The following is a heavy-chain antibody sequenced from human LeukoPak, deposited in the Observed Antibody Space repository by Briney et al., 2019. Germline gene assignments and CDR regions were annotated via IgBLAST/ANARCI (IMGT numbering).Heavy chain of an antibody. V-gene: IGHV4-34*01. CDR2: INHSGST. CDR3: AKDLIRQYGSGSYPSDY. Sequence: SETLSLTCAVYGGSFSGYYWSWIRQPPGKGLEWIGEINHSGSTNYNPSLRSRVTISVDTSKNQFSLKLSSVTAADTAVYYCAKDLIRQYGSGSYPSDYWGQGTLVTVSS. CDR1: GGSFSGYY. J-gene: IGHJ4*02. D-gene: IGHD3-10*01.